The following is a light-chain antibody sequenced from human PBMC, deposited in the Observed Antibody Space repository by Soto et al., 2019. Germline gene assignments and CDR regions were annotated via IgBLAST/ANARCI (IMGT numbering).Light chain of an antibody. V-gene: IGKV1-39*01. CDR3: QQSYSTPRMYT. Sequence: DIQMTQSPSSLSASVGDRVTITCRASQSISSYLNWYQQKPGKAPKLLIYAASSLQSGVPSRFSGSGSGTDFTLTFSSLQPEDFATYYCQQSYSTPRMYTFGQGTKLEIK. CDR1: QSISSY. J-gene: IGKJ2*01. CDR2: AAS.